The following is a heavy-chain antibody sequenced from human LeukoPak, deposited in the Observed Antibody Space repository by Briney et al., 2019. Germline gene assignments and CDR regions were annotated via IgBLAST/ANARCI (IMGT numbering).Heavy chain of an antibody. D-gene: IGHD2-2*01. CDR3: ARSRIVVVPAAIAEPYYYMDV. Sequence: GASVKVSCKASGYTFTGYYMHWVRQAPGQGLEWMGWINPNSGGTNYAQKFQGRVTMTRDTSISTAYMELSRLRSDDTAVYYCARSRIVVVPAAIAEPYYYMDVWGKGTTVTVSS. J-gene: IGHJ6*03. CDR2: INPNSGGT. CDR1: GYTFTGYY. V-gene: IGHV1-2*02.